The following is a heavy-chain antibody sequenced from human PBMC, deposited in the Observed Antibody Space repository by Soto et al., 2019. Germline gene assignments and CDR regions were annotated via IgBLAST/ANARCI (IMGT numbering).Heavy chain of an antibody. Sequence: QVQLVQSGAEVKKPGASVKVSCKASGYTFSSYGISWVRQAPGQGLEWMGWTSGYNGDTNYAQKLQGRVTMTTDTSTSTAYMELRSLRSDDTAVYYCARVGWMAGPNYYYYGMDVWGQGTTVTVSS. CDR3: ARVGWMAGPNYYYYGMDV. D-gene: IGHD6-19*01. J-gene: IGHJ6*02. V-gene: IGHV1-18*01. CDR2: TSGYNGDT. CDR1: GYTFSSYG.